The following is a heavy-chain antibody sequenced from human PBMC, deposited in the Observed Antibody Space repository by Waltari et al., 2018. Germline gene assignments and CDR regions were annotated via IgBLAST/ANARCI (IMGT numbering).Heavy chain of an antibody. CDR1: GYTFTRYY. CDR3: ARALSDYTEVDY. J-gene: IGHJ4*02. CDR2: LNPSGGST. V-gene: IGHV1-46*01. D-gene: IGHD4-4*01. Sequence: QVQLVQSGAEVKKPGASVKVSCKASGYTFTRYYIHWVRQAPGQGLEWMGILNPSGGSTTYAQKFQGRVTMTRDTSTSTVYMEVNSLRCEDTAVYYCARALSDYTEVDYWGQGTLVTVSS.